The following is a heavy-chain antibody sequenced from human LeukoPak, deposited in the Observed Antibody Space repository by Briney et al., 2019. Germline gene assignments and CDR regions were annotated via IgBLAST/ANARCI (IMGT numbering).Heavy chain of an antibody. CDR3: ARDHSSSLDY. D-gene: IGHD6-13*01. CDR2: ISGSNSYI. J-gene: IGHJ4*02. Sequence: GGSLRLSCAASGFTFNSYSMNWVRQAPGKGLEWVSSISGSNSYIYYADSVKGRFTISRDNSKNTLYLQMNSLRAEDTAVYYCARDHSSSLDYWGQGTLVTVSS. CDR1: GFTFNSYS. V-gene: IGHV3-21*01.